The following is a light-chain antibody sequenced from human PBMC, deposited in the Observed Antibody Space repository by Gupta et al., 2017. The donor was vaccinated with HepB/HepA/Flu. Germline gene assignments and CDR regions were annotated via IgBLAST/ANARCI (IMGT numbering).Light chain of an antibody. J-gene: IGLJ2*01. Sequence: QSVLTQPPSASGPPGQRVSISCSGSTSNIGSNTVTWYQQLPGTAPKLLIYSNNKRPSGVPDRFSGTKSGTAASLTISGLQSEDEADYYCATWEDSLNGRIFGGGTKLTVL. CDR3: ATWEDSLNGRI. CDR1: TSNIGSNT. CDR2: SNN. V-gene: IGLV1-44*01.